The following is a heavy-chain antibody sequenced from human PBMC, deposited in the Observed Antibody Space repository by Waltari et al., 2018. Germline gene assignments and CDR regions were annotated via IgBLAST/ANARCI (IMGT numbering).Heavy chain of an antibody. CDR3: ARGYVGAFDM. J-gene: IGHJ3*02. Sequence: EVQVVASGGGLVKPGGSLDHSGAAPACPFTNFYMAWAGQTPGKGLEWVASIKQDGSAKYYVDSVRGRFTISRDNAKNSLFLQMNSLRAEDTAVYYCARGYVGAFDMWGQGTMVTVSS. V-gene: IGHV3-7*01. CDR2: IKQDGSAK. D-gene: IGHD1-20*01. CDR1: ACPFTNFY.